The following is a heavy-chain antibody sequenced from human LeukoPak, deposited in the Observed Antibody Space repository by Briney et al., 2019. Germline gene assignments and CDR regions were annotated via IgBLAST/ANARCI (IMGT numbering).Heavy chain of an antibody. CDR2: INPNNDGT. Sequence: ASVKVSCKASGYTFSAYYMHWVRQAPGQRLEWMGWINPNNDGTNYAQKFYGRVTITADESTSTAYMELSSLRSEDTAVYYCARETKGLTYDSSGLYHYYMDVWGKGTTVTVSS. CDR3: ARETKGLTYDSSGLYHYYMDV. CDR1: GYTFSAYY. V-gene: IGHV1-2*02. D-gene: IGHD3-22*01. J-gene: IGHJ6*03.